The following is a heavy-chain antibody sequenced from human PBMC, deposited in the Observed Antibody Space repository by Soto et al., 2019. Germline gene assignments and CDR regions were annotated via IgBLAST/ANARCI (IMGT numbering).Heavy chain of an antibody. V-gene: IGHV3-23*01. D-gene: IGHD6-13*01. CDR1: GFTFSSYA. Sequence: EVQLLESGGGLVQPEGSLRLSCEASGFTFSSYAMSWVRQAPGKGLAWVSGISGGGSTTYYADSVKGRFTISRDNSKNTLYLHVNSLRAEDTAAYYCARDQAAGGTISRYFQDWGQGTLVNVSS. J-gene: IGHJ1*01. CDR2: ISGGGSTT. CDR3: ARDQAAGGTISRYFQD.